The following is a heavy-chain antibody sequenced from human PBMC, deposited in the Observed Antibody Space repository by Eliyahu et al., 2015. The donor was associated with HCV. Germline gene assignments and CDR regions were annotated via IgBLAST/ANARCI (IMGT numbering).Heavy chain of an antibody. J-gene: IGHJ3*02. D-gene: IGHD5-24*01. Sequence: QVQLVQSGAEVKKPGAPVKVSCKASGYTFSAYYMHWVRQAPGQGLEWMGRIDPGGGSTTYAQKFQGRVTMSRDTSTSTVYMDLSSLRSDDTAVYFCARDLGILEDGDLDAFDIWGHGTMVTVSS. CDR2: IDPGGGST. CDR3: ARDLGILEDGDLDAFDI. CDR1: GYTFSAYY. V-gene: IGHV1-46*01.